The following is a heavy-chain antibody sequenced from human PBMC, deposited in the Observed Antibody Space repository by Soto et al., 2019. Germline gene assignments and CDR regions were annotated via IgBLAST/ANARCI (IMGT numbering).Heavy chain of an antibody. J-gene: IGHJ3*02. V-gene: IGHV4-30-4*01. D-gene: IGHD3-3*01. CDR3: ARIRAGFWSGYRHGCGDPFDI. Sequence: SETLSLTCTVSGGSISSGDYYWSWIRQPPGKGLDWIGYIYYSGSTYYNPSLKSRVTISVDTSKNQFSLKLSSVTAADTAVYYCARIRAGFWSGYRHGCGDPFDIWGQGTMVTVSS. CDR2: IYYSGST. CDR1: GGSISSGDYY.